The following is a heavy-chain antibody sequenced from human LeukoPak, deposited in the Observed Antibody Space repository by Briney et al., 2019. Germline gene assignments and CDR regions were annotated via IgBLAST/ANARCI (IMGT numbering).Heavy chain of an antibody. Sequence: GGSLRLSCAASGFTFSSYTMNWVRQALGQGLEWVSTISDPHSGSQTHYADSVKGRFTISRDDSQNTLYLQMNSLRAEDTAVYYCARDRAGGVVPAAIDDYWGQGTLVTVSS. CDR1: GFTFSSYT. D-gene: IGHD2-2*01. CDR2: ISDPHSGSQT. CDR3: ARDRAGGVVPAAIDDY. V-gene: IGHV3-23*01. J-gene: IGHJ4*02.